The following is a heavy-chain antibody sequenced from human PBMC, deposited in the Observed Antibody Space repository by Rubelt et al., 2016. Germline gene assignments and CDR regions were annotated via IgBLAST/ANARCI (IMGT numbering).Heavy chain of an antibody. D-gene: IGHD6-19*01. CDR2: ISNSGNT. V-gene: IGHV4-38-2*02. J-gene: IGHJ4*02. CDR3: ARELGDSSGWYRDH. Sequence: QVQLRQWGAGLLKPSETLSLTCSVSGYSSGYYWGWIRQPPGKALEWLGSISNSGNTYYNPSLRSRVTISLDTSKNQFSLNLSSVTAADTAVYYCARELGDSSGWYRDHWGQGTLVTVSS. CDR1: GYSSGYY.